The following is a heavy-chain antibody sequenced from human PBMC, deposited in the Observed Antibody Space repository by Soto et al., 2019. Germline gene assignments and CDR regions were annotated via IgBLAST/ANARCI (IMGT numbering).Heavy chain of an antibody. J-gene: IGHJ6*02. V-gene: IGHV3-7*03. CDR2: IKQDGSEK. CDR1: GFTFSSYW. Sequence: PGGSLRLSCAASGFTFSSYWMSWVRQAPGKGLEWVANIKQDGSEKYYVDSVKGRFTISRDNAKNSLYLQMNSLRAEDTAVYYCARAEDFWSGYYTPYYYYGMDVWGQGTTVTVSS. CDR3: ARAEDFWSGYYTPYYYYGMDV. D-gene: IGHD3-3*01.